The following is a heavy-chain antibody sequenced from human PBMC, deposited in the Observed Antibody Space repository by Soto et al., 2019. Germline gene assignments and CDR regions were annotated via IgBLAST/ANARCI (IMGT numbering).Heavy chain of an antibody. Sequence: GGSLRLSCAASGFTFSSYGMHWVRQAPGKGLEWVAVIWYDGSNKYYADSVKGRFTISRDNSKNTLYLQMNSLRAEDTAVYYCARDRHRYSYGSVGFDYWGQGTLVTVSS. J-gene: IGHJ4*02. D-gene: IGHD5-18*01. V-gene: IGHV3-33*01. CDR1: GFTFSSYG. CDR3: ARDRHRYSYGSVGFDY. CDR2: IWYDGSNK.